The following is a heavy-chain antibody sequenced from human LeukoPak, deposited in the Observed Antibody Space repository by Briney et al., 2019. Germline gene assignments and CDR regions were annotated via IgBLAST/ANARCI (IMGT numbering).Heavy chain of an antibody. CDR3: ARPYCSSTSCYHRFDY. Sequence: GGSLRLSCAASGFTVSSNYMSWVRQAPGKGLEWVSYISSTSSTIYYADSVKGRFTISRDNAKNSLYLQMNSLRDEDTAVYFCARPYCSSTSCYHRFDYWGQGTLVTVSS. J-gene: IGHJ4*02. V-gene: IGHV3-48*02. CDR2: ISSTSSTI. D-gene: IGHD2-2*01. CDR1: GFTVSSNY.